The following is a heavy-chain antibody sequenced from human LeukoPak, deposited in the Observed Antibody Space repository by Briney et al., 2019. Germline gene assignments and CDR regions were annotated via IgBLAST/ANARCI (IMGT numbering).Heavy chain of an antibody. CDR2: ISWNSGSI. CDR3: ARATYYYGSGSYYAY. D-gene: IGHD3-10*01. CDR1: GFTFDDYA. J-gene: IGHJ4*02. Sequence: GGSLRLSCAASGFTFDDYAMHWVRQAPGKGLEWVSGISWNSGSIGYADSVKGRFTISRDNAKNSLYLQMNSLRAEDTALYYCARATYYYGSGSYYAYWGQGTLVTVSS. V-gene: IGHV3-9*01.